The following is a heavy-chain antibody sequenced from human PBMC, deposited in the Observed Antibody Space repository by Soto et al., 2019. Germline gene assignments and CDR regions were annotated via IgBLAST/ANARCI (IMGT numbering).Heavy chain of an antibody. CDR1: GFSFSDYV. CDR2: LYGSGGGI. D-gene: IGHD5-12*01. V-gene: IGHV3-23*01. CDR3: AKDAVSRDGVWLAHD. Sequence: GGSLRLSCAASGFSFSDYVMIWVRQAPGKGLEWVSGLYGSGGGIHYADSVKGRFTISRDNYANSVYLQMNSLRVEDTAIYYCAKDAVSRDGVWLAHDWAQGTVVTVSS. J-gene: IGHJ1*01.